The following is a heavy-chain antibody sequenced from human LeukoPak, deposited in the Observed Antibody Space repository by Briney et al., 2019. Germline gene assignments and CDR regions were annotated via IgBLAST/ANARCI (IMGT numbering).Heavy chain of an antibody. CDR1: GGSISNSSYY. CDR3: ASQYYDILTGYPYHFDY. D-gene: IGHD3-9*01. V-gene: IGHV4-39*01. CDR2: IYYSGST. Sequence: PSETLSLTCTVSGGSISNSSYYWGWVRQPPGKGLEWIGSIYYSGSTYHNPSLKSRVTMSVDTSENQFSLKLSFVTAADTAIYYCASQYYDILTGYPYHFDYWGQGTLVTVSS. J-gene: IGHJ4*02.